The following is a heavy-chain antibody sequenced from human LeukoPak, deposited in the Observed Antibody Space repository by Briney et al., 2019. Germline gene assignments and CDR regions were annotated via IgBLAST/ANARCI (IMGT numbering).Heavy chain of an antibody. V-gene: IGHV4-34*01. Sequence: SETLSLTCAVYGGSFSGYYWSWIRQPPGKGLEWIGEINHSGSTNYNPSLKSRVTISVDTSKNQFSLKLSSVTAADTAVYYCARGRSKPGIAVARPPFDYWGQGTLVTVSS. CDR3: ARGRSKPGIAVARPPFDY. CDR2: INHSGST. CDR1: GGSFSGYY. J-gene: IGHJ4*02. D-gene: IGHD6-19*01.